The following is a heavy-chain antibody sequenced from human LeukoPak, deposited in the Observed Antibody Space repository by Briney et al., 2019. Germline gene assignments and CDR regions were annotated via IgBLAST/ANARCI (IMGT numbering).Heavy chain of an antibody. CDR2: IYYSGST. CDR1: GGSISSSSYY. J-gene: IGHJ4*02. V-gene: IGHV4-39*07. Sequence: SETLSLTCTVSGGSISSSSYYWGWIRQPPGKGLEWIGSIYYSGSTYYNPSLKSRVTISVDTSKNQFSLKLSSVTAADTAVYYCARDVFEEWELLRVGEWSPLFFDYWGQGTLVTVSS. D-gene: IGHD1-26*01. CDR3: ARDVFEEWELLRVGEWSPLFFDY.